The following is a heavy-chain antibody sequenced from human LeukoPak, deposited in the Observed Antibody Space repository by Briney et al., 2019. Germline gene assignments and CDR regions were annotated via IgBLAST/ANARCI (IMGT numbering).Heavy chain of an antibody. CDR1: GYTFTSYY. CDR3: ARAQAYCGGDCHFQP. V-gene: IGHV1-46*01. Sequence: ASVKVSCKASGYTFTSYYMHWVRQAPGQGLEWMGIINPSGGSTNYAQKFQGRVTMTRDTSTSTVYMELSSLRSEGTAVYYCARAQAYCGGDCHFQPWGQGTLVTVSS. CDR2: INPSGGST. J-gene: IGHJ1*01. D-gene: IGHD2-21*02.